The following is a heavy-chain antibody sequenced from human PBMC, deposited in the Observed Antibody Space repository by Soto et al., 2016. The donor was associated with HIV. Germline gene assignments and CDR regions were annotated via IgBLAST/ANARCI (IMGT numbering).Heavy chain of an antibody. D-gene: IGHD3-22*01. CDR2: ISGSGGST. J-gene: IGHJ4*02. CDR1: GFTFSSYA. Sequence: EVQLLESGGGLVQPGGSLRLSCAASGFTFSSYAMSWVRQAPGKGLEWVSAISGSGGSTYYADSVKGRFTISRDNSKNTLYLQMNSLRAEDTAVYYCAKTGRGGSGSTTYFDYWGQGTLVTVSS. CDR3: AKTGRGGSGSTTYFDY. V-gene: IGHV3-23*01.